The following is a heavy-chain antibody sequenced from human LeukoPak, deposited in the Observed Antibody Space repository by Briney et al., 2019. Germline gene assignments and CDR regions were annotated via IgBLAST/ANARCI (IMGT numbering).Heavy chain of an antibody. CDR3: TREYYYDSSGYAY. J-gene: IGHJ4*02. V-gene: IGHV3-49*04. CDR1: GFTFGDYA. CDR2: IRTKAYGGTT. D-gene: IGHD3-22*01. Sequence: GGSLRLSCTASGFTFGDYAMSWVRRAPGKGLEWVGFIRTKAYGGTTEYAASVKGRFTISRDDSKSIAYLQMNSLKTEDTAVYYCTREYYYDSSGYAYWGQGTLVTVSS.